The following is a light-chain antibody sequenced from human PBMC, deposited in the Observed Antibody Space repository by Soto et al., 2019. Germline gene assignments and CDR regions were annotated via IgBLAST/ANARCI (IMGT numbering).Light chain of an antibody. V-gene: IGKV1-6*01. CDR1: QGIRNE. J-gene: IGKJ2*01. CDR3: LQDYNYPYT. CDR2: GAS. Sequence: AIQITQSPSSLSASVGDRVTITCRASQGIRNELGWFQQKPGKAPKLLIYGASTLQSGVPSRFSGSGSGTDFTLTISSLQPEDFATYYCLQDYNYPYTFGQGTKLEIK.